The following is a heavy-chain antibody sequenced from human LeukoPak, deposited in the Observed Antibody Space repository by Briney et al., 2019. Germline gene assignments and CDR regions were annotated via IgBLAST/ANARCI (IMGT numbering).Heavy chain of an antibody. CDR3: ARAPYGSGSYYDYYYYGMDV. D-gene: IGHD3-10*01. CDR2: INPNSGGT. V-gene: IGHV1-2*02. J-gene: IGHJ6*02. CDR1: GYTFTGYY. Sequence: ASVKVSCKASGYTFTGYYMHWVRQAPGQGLEWMGWINPNSGGTNYAQKFQGRVTMTRDTSISTAYMELSRLRSDDTAVYYCARAPYGSGSYYDYYYYGMDVWGQGTTVTVSS.